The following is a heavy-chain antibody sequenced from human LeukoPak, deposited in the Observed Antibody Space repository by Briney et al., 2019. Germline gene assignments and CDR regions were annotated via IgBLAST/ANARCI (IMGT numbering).Heavy chain of an antibody. CDR2: IYHSGST. D-gene: IGHD3-22*01. J-gene: IGHJ6*02. CDR3: ARGASGYYYYYYYGMDV. V-gene: IGHV4-59*01. CDR1: GGSISTYY. Sequence: SETLSLTCTVSGGSISTYYWNWIRQPPGKGLEWIGYIYHSGSTNYNPSLQSRVTISVDTSKNQFSLNLNSVTAADTAVYYCARGASGYYYYYYYGMDVWGQGTTVTVSS.